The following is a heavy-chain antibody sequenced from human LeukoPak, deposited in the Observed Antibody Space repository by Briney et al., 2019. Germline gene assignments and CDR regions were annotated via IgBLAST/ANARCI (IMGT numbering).Heavy chain of an antibody. CDR1: GGSISSGSYY. V-gene: IGHV4-61*02. CDR3: ATSGPATVVTGASFDP. Sequence: SQTLSLTCTVSGGSISSGSYYWSWIRQPAGKGLEWIGRIYASGSTNYNPSLQSRVTISVDTSKNQFSLKLSSVTATDTAVYYCATSGPATVVTGASFDPWGQGTLLTVSS. J-gene: IGHJ5*02. CDR2: IYASGST. D-gene: IGHD4-23*01.